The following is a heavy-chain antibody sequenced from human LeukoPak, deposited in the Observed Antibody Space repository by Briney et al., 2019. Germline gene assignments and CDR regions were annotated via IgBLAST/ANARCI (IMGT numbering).Heavy chain of an antibody. CDR2: INPNSGGT. J-gene: IGHJ4*02. CDR3: ARLSYSGYDHYFDY. CDR1: GYTFTGYY. V-gene: IGHV1-2*02. D-gene: IGHD5-12*01. Sequence: ASVKVSCKASGYTFTGYYMHWVRQAPGQGLEWMGWINPNSGGTNYAQKFQGRVTMTRDTSISTAHMELSRLRSDDTAVYYCARLSYSGYDHYFDYWGQGTLVTVSS.